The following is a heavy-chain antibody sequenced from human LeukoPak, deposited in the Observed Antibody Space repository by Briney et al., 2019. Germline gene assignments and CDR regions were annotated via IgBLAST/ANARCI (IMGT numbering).Heavy chain of an antibody. CDR3: ARGMGDTSDWYFDL. V-gene: IGHV3-33*01. Sequence: PGGSLRLSCAASGFSFSTYGMHWVRQAPGKGLEWVADIWYDGSKRYYADSVKGRFTISRDDSKHTLYVQMDSLRAEDTAVYYCARGMGDTSDWYFDLWGRGTLVTVSS. CDR2: IWYDGSKR. CDR1: GFSFSTYG. J-gene: IGHJ2*01. D-gene: IGHD2-21*01.